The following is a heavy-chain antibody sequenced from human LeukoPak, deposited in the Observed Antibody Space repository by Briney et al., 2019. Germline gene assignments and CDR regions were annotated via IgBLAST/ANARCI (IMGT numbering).Heavy chain of an antibody. D-gene: IGHD3-10*01. CDR1: GFTFSDYW. CDR3: ARYRSYGSGSYPPLGGYNWFDP. J-gene: IGHJ5*02. V-gene: IGHV3-7*01. Sequence: GGSLRLSCVASGFTFSDYWMTWVRQVPGKGLEWVANIKKDGSERYYVDSVKGRFTISRDNAKNSLYLQMNSLRAEDTAVYYCARYRSYGSGSYPPLGGYNWFDPWGQGTLVTVSS. CDR2: IKKDGSER.